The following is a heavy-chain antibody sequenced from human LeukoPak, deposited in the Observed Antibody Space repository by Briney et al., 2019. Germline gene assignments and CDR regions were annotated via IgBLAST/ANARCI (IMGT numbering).Heavy chain of an antibody. D-gene: IGHD3-22*01. J-gene: IGHJ4*02. CDR2: ICANDGNT. CDR1: GLTFRNYA. CDR3: ATPLDYYDSSGYYQGGD. Sequence: GGSLRLSCAASGLTFRNYAMSWVRQAPGKGLEWVSVICANDGNTYYADAVKGRFTISRDNSKDTLYLQMDSLRAEDTAVYYCATPLDYYDSSGYYQGGDWGQGTLVTVSS. V-gene: IGHV3-23*01.